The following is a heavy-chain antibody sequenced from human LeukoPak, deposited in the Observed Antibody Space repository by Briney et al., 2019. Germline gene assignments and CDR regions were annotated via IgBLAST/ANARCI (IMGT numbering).Heavy chain of an antibody. CDR2: ISSSGSTI. CDR1: ELTFSSYS. D-gene: IGHD6-19*01. V-gene: IGHV3-48*04. Sequence: GGSLRLSCAASELTFSSYSMNWVRQAPGNGLEWVSYISSSGSTIYYADSVKGRFTISRDNAKNSLYLQMNSLRAEDTAVYYCAREQWLVRYYYYGMDVWGQGTTVTVSS. CDR3: AREQWLVRYYYYGMDV. J-gene: IGHJ6*02.